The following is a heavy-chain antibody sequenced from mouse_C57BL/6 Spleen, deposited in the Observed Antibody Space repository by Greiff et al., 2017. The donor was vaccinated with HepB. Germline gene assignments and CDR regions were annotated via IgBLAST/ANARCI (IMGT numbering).Heavy chain of an antibody. V-gene: IGHV3-2*02. D-gene: IGHD1-2*01. CDR2: ISYSGST. CDR3: ARTARIKY. J-gene: IGHJ2*01. Sequence: VQLKESGPGLVKPSQSLSLTCTVTGYSITSGYGWNWIRQFPGNKLEWMGYISYSGSTNYNPSLKSRISITRDTDKNQFFLQLNSVTTEDTATYYCARTARIKYWGQGTTLTVSS. CDR1: GYSITSGYG.